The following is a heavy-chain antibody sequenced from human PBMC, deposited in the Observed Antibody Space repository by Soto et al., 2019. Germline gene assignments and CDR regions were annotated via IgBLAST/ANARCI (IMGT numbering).Heavy chain of an antibody. D-gene: IGHD5-12*01. CDR2: ISGSGGST. Sequence: EVQLLESGGGLVQPGGSLRLSCAVSGFTFSNYAMSWVRQAPGKGLEWVSGISGSGGSTYNADSVKGRFTISRDNSMNTLYLQMNGLRADDTAIYFCAKGGYSASRTMDVWGQGTTVNVSS. CDR3: AKGGYSASRTMDV. CDR1: GFTFSNYA. V-gene: IGHV3-23*01. J-gene: IGHJ6*02.